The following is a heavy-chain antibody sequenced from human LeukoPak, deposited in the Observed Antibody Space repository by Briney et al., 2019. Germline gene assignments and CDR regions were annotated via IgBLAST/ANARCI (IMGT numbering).Heavy chain of an antibody. V-gene: IGHV3-30*04. Sequence: QPGRSLRLSCAASGFTFRSYAMHWVRQAPGKGLEWVAVISYDGSNKYYADSVKGRFTISRDNSKNTLYLQMNSLRAEDTAVYYCARGTDILTGYYSVCYFDYWGQGTLVTDSS. D-gene: IGHD3-9*01. J-gene: IGHJ4*02. CDR1: GFTFRSYA. CDR3: ARGTDILTGYYSVCYFDY. CDR2: ISYDGSNK.